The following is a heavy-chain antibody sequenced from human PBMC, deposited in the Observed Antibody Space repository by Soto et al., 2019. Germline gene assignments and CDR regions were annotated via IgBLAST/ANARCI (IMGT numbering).Heavy chain of an antibody. CDR1: GYTFTSNG. D-gene: IGHD3-10*01. CDR2: ISGGKKCNT. V-gene: IGHV1-18*01. CDR3: AGGGGDTAAVWRDY. Sequence: QVALVQSGAEVKKHGASVKVSCKDSGYTFTSNGISWVRQAPGPGLEWMGWISGGKKCNTNYAQKHQGRVPMTTDTPMTAAHMELWSLRSDDTAAYDLAGGGGDTAAVWRDYWGQGSLVAVCS. J-gene: IGHJ4*02.